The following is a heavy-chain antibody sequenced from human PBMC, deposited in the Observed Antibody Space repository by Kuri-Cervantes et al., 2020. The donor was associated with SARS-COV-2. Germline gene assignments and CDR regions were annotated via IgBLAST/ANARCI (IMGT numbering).Heavy chain of an antibody. Sequence: GGSLRLSCAGSGFPFSNYVMSWVRQAPGKGLEWVSSITGPGTTTFYADSVKGRLTISRDNSKNTMYLQLNSLRAEDTAVYYCASRDPAANAFDIWGQGTMVTVSS. V-gene: IGHV3-23*01. CDR1: GFPFSNYV. CDR3: ASRDPAANAFDI. D-gene: IGHD2-2*01. J-gene: IGHJ3*02. CDR2: ITGPGTTT.